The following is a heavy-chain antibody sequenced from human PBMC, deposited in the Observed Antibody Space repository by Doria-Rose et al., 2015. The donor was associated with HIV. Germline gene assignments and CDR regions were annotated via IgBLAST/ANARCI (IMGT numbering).Heavy chain of an antibody. CDR3: ARVLSGTYDY. D-gene: IGHD1-26*01. J-gene: IGHJ4*02. Sequence: QVQLQESGPGLVKPSETLSLTCSVSGGSISHYYWSWIRQPPGKRLEYTGDIVNTGSTNYSPALKSRVSISIDTSKTKFSLRLSSVTAADTAVYYCARVLSGTYDYWGQGTLVTVSS. CDR1: GGSISHYY. V-gene: IGHV4-59*01. CDR2: IVNTGST.